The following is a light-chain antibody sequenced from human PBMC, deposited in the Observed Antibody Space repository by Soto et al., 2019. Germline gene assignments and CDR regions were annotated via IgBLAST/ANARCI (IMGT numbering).Light chain of an antibody. CDR2: SND. CDR3: CSYAGSYTWV. V-gene: IGLV1-44*01. J-gene: IGLJ3*02. CDR1: SSDVGSNT. Sequence: QSVLTQPPSASGTPGQRVTISCSGSSSDVGSNTVNWYQQFPGAAPKLLIYSNDQRPSGVPDRFSASKSGTSASLAISGLQSEDEADYYCCSYAGSYTWVFGSGTKLTVL.